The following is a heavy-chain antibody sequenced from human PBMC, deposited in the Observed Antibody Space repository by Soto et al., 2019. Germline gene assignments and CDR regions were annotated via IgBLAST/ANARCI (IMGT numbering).Heavy chain of an antibody. D-gene: IGHD6-25*01. Sequence: GGSLRLSCAASGFTFSSYPMHWVRQAPGKGLEHVSSTSGDGRIMYYLDSVKDRFTISRDNSKNTLYLQMGSLRTEDMAVYYCARGRAAYYFDYWGQGALVTVSS. CDR1: GFTFSSYP. CDR3: ARGRAAYYFDY. J-gene: IGHJ4*02. V-gene: IGHV3-64*02. CDR2: TSGDGRIM.